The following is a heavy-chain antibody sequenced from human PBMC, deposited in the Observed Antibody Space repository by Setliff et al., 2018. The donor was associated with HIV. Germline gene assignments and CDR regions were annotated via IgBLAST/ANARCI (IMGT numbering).Heavy chain of an antibody. CDR2: ISSSSSTI. Sequence: PGGSLRLSCTTSGFTFGDYAMSWVRQAPGKGLEWVSYISSSSSTIYYADSVKGRFTISRDNSKNTLYLQMNSLRAEDTAVYYCAKGRDGYTPPCAFDYWGQGTLVTVSS. J-gene: IGHJ4*02. V-gene: IGHV3-23*01. CDR3: AKGRDGYTPPCAFDY. CDR1: GFTFGDYA. D-gene: IGHD5-12*01.